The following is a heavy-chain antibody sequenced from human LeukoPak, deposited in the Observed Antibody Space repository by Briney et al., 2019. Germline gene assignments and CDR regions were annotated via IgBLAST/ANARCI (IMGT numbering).Heavy chain of an antibody. J-gene: IGHJ4*02. CDR3: ARAGRGIAAAGTSGYSGDPFDY. CDR1: GFTFSSYS. CDR2: ISYDGSKK. D-gene: IGHD6-13*01. V-gene: IGHV3-30*03. Sequence: PGGSLRLSCAASGFTFSSYSMNWVRQAPGKGLEWVAVISYDGSKKYYADSVKGRFAISRDNSKNTLYLQMNSLRGEDTASYHCARAGRGIAAAGTSGYSGDPFDYWGQGTLVTVSS.